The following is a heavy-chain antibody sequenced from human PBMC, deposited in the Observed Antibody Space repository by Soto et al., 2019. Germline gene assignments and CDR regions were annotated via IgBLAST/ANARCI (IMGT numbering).Heavy chain of an antibody. CDR3: AKVWSLYYYYYMDV. V-gene: IGHV3-23*01. J-gene: IGHJ6*03. D-gene: IGHD2-8*02. Sequence: GGSLRLSCAASGCTFSSYAMSWISQAPGKGLEWVSAISGSGGSTYYADSVKGRFTISRDNSKNTLYLQMNSLRAEDTAVYYCAKVWSLYYYYYMDVWGKGTTVTVSS. CDR2: ISGSGGST. CDR1: GCTFSSYA.